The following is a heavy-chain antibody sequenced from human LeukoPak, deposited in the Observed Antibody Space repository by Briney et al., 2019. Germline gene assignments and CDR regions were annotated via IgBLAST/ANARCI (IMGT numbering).Heavy chain of an antibody. CDR1: GFTFSSYS. CDR3: VRWGSSARGPM. Sequence: PGGSLRLSCAASGFTFSSYSMNWVRQAPGKGLEWVSYISSSSSTIYNADPVKGRFTISRDNAKNSLYLQMNSLRADDTAVYCCVRWGSSARGPMWGQGSLVSVCS. CDR2: ISSSSSTI. J-gene: IGHJ4*02. V-gene: IGHV3-48*01. D-gene: IGHD3-10*01.